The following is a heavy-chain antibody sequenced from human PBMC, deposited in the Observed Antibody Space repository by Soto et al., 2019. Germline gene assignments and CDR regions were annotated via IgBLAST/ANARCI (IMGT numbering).Heavy chain of an antibody. Sequence: SETLSLTCAVYGGSFSGYYWSWIRQPPGKGLEWIGEINHSGSTNYNPSLKSRVTISVDTSKNQFPLKLSSVTAADTAVYYCARVQRYCTNGVCPPKGFDPWGQGTLVTVSS. J-gene: IGHJ5*02. V-gene: IGHV4-34*01. CDR3: ARVQRYCTNGVCPPKGFDP. CDR2: INHSGST. D-gene: IGHD2-8*01. CDR1: GGSFSGYY.